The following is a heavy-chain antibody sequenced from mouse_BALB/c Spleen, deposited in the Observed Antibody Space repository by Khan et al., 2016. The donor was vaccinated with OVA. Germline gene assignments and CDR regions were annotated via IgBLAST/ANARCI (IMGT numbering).Heavy chain of an antibody. CDR2: ISGDSNTI. CDR1: GFTFNNYG. D-gene: IGHD1-1*01. V-gene: IGHV5-17*02. J-gene: IGHJ2*01. CDR3: ATSYFYGYYFDY. Sequence: EVELVESGGGLVQPGGSRTLSCAASGFTFNNYGMHWVRQAPEKGLEWVAYISGDSNTIYYVASVKGRFTISRDTPKNPLFLQMTSLMSEDTAMYYCATSYFYGYYFDYWGPGTTLTVS.